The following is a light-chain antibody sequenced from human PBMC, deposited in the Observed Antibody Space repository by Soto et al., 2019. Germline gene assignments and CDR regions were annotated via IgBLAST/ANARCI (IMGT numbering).Light chain of an antibody. Sequence: DIVMTQSPLSLPVTPGESASISCRSSQSLLQSSGNNYLDWYLQKPGQSPQLLIYLGSNRASGVPDRFSGSGSGTDFTLKSSRVEAEDVGVYYCMQALQTPLTFGGGTKVEIK. CDR3: MQALQTPLT. V-gene: IGKV2-28*01. CDR2: LGS. J-gene: IGKJ4*01. CDR1: QSLLQSSGNNY.